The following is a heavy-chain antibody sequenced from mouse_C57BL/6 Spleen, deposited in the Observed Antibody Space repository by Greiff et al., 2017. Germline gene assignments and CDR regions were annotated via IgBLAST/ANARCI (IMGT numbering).Heavy chain of an antibody. CDR2: IYPGDGDT. J-gene: IGHJ2*01. D-gene: IGHD1-1*01. CDR3: ARGDYYGSSWGYFDY. V-gene: IGHV1-82*01. CDR1: GYAFSSSW. Sequence: VQLQQSGPELVKPGASVKISCKASGYAFSSSWMNWVKQRPGKGLEWIGRIYPGDGDTNYNGKFKGKATLTADKSSSTAYMQLSSLTSEDSAVYFCARGDYYGSSWGYFDYWGQGTTLTVSS.